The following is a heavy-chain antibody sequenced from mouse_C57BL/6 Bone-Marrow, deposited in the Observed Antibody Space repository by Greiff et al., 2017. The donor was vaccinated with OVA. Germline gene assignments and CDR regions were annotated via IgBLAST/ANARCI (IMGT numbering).Heavy chain of an antibody. J-gene: IGHJ2*01. CDR1: GFTFSSYT. D-gene: IGHD2-1*01. V-gene: IGHV5-9*01. CDR2: ISGGGGNT. Sequence: EVQGVESGGGLVKPGGSLKLSCAASGFTFSSYTMSWVRQTPEKRLEWVATISGGGGNTYYPDSVKGRFTISRDNAKNTLYLQMSSLRSEDTALYYCARQLLWLDYWGQGTTLTVSS. CDR3: ARQLLWLDY.